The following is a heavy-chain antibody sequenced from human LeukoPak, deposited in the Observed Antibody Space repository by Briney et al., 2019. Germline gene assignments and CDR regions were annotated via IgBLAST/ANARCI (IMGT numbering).Heavy chain of an antibody. CDR3: ASSKVVVTAVPPPFDY. D-gene: IGHD2-21*02. CDR2: IYHSGST. V-gene: IGHV4-39*07. J-gene: IGHJ4*02. CDR1: GGSISSSSYY. Sequence: ETLSLTCTVSGGSISSSSYYWGWIRQPPGKGLEWIGSIYHSGSTYYNPSLKSRVTISVDTSKNQFSLKLSSVTAADTAVYYCASSKVVVTAVPPPFDYWGQGTLVTVSS.